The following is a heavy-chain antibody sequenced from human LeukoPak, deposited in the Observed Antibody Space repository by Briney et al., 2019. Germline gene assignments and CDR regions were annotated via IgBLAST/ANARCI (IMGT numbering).Heavy chain of an antibody. V-gene: IGHV1-18*01. Sequence: GASVTVSCTASGYTFTSYGISWVRQAPGQGLEWMGWISAYNGNTNYAQKLQGRVTMTTDTSTSTAYMELRSLRSDDTAVYYCARRMDGYFFDYWGQGTLVTVSS. CDR3: ARRMDGYFFDY. D-gene: IGHD5-24*01. CDR1: GYTFTSYG. J-gene: IGHJ4*02. CDR2: ISAYNGNT.